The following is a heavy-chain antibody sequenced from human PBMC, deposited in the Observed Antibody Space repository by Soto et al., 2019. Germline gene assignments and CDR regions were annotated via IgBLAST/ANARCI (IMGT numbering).Heavy chain of an antibody. D-gene: IGHD2-21*02. J-gene: IGHJ1*01. V-gene: IGHV3-23*01. Sequence: EVQLLESGGGLVQPGGSLRLSCAASGLTFSSNAMSWVRQAPGKGLEWVSTSSGNGRVTYYTDSVKGRFTISRDNSKNTVYMQMNSLRAEDTAVYYCANRGDDIKFFQYWGQGTLVTVSS. CDR3: ANRGDDIKFFQY. CDR2: SSGNGRVT. CDR1: GLTFSSNA.